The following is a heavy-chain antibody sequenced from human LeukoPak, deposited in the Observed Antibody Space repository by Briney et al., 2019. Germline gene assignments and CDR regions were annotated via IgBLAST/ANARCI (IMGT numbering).Heavy chain of an antibody. Sequence: GGSLRLSCAASEFTVSSNYMSWVRQAPGKGPEWVSVIYTGGSTYHVDSVKGRFTISRDNSKNTLYLQMNSLRAEDTAVYYCAGGPSEGHYFDYWGQGTLVTVSS. CDR3: AGGPSEGHYFDY. CDR2: IYTGGST. V-gene: IGHV3-53*03. CDR1: EFTVSSNY. J-gene: IGHJ4*02.